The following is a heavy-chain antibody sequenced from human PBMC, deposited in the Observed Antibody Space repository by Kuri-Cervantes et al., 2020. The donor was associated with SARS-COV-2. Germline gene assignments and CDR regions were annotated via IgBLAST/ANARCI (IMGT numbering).Heavy chain of an antibody. V-gene: IGHV4-39*01. J-gene: IGHJ4*02. CDR2: IYESGDT. CDR3: ARHYAFDNFHK. Sequence: SETLSLTCTVSGASISSSTYYWGWIRQSPGKGLEWLGSIYESGDTYYSSSLKSRLSLSVDTSKNQFSLRLTPVTAADTAIYYCARHYAFDNFHKWGQGTQVTVSS. CDR1: GASISSSTYY. D-gene: IGHD1-1*01.